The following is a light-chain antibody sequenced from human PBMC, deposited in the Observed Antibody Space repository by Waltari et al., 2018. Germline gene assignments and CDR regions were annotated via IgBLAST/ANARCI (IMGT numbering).Light chain of an antibody. Sequence: DVVMTKSPLSLPVTLGQPASISCKSSQSLVHSDGNTYLNWFHQRPGQSPRRLSYKVSNRDSGVPDRFSGSGSGTDFTLKISRVEAEDVGVYYCMQSIHWPWTFGQGTKVEIK. CDR3: MQSIHWPWT. J-gene: IGKJ1*01. CDR1: QSLVHSDGNTY. V-gene: IGKV2-30*02. CDR2: KVS.